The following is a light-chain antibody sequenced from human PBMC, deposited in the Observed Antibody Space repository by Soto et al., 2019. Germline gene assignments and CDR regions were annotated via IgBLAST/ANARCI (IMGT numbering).Light chain of an antibody. CDR2: GAS. CDR1: QSVSSN. CDR3: QQYNNWPQT. V-gene: IGKV3-15*01. Sequence: EIVMTQSPATLSVSPGERATLSCRASQSVSSNLAWYQQKPGQAPRLLIYGASTRATGIPATFSGSGSGSEFTITISSLQSEDFAVYYCQQYNNWPQTFGQGTKVEIK. J-gene: IGKJ1*01.